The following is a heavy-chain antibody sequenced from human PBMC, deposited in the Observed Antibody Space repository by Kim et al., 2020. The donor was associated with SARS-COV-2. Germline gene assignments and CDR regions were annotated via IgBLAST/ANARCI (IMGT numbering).Heavy chain of an antibody. CDR2: IKSKTDGETI. CDR1: GFTFDNAW. Sequence: GGSLRLSCAASGFTFDNAWMTWVRQAPGTGLESVGRIKSKTDGETIDYAAPVKGRFTISRDDSRNTLFLQMDSLKVEDTAVYFCTTHLFTPRRRGFRMVWGAPIDSWGQGTLVTVSS. CDR3: TTHLFTPRRRGFRMVWGAPIDS. V-gene: IGHV3-15*05. J-gene: IGHJ5*01. D-gene: IGHD3-10*01.